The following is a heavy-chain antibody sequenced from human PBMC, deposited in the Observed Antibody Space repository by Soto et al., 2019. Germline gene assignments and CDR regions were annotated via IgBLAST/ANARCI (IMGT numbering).Heavy chain of an antibody. CDR1: GGSLSQYS. J-gene: IGHJ4*02. CDR2: ISQSGGA. D-gene: IGHD3-9*01. Sequence: SETPSLTCGVSGGSLSQYSWTWIRQPPGKGLEWIGEISQSGGAKYSPFLKSRVTISMDTSRTEFSLKLRSVTAADSAVYYCARGLRSGYILFHGWGLGALVSVS. CDR3: ARGLRSGYILFHG. V-gene: IGHV4-34*01.